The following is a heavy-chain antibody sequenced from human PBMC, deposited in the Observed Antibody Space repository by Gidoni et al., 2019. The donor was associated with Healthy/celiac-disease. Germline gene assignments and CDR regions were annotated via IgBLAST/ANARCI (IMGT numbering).Heavy chain of an antibody. CDR3: AKAATKRRGSYCFDY. CDR2: ISYDGSNK. V-gene: IGHV3-30*18. J-gene: IGHJ4*02. CDR1: GFTFSRYG. D-gene: IGHD1-26*01. Sequence: LPCAASGFTFSRYGLHWVRQAPGKGLEWVAVISYDGSNKYYADSVTGRFTISRDNSKNTLYLQMNSLRAEETAVDYCAKAATKRRGSYCFDYWGQGTLVTVSS.